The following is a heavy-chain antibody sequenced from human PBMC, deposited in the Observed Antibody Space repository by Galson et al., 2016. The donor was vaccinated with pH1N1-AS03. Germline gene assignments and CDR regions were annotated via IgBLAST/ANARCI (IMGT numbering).Heavy chain of an antibody. V-gene: IGHV3-7*01. D-gene: IGHD4-23*01. CDR1: GFTFRSYW. CDR3: ARIKGGGNSDGFDI. CDR2: IKQDGSKN. Sequence: SLRLSCAASGFTFRSYWMTWVRQAPGKGLEWVANIKQDGSKNYSLDSVKGRFTISRDNVENSVYLQLNSLKVEDTAMYYCARIKGGGNSDGFDIWGLGTKVIVSS. J-gene: IGHJ3*02.